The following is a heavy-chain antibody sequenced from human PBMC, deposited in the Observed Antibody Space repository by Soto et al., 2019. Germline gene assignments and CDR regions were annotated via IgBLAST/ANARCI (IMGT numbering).Heavy chain of an antibody. J-gene: IGHJ6*04. Sequence: EVQLVESVGGLVQPGGSLRLSCAASGFTFSSYSMNWVRQAPGKGLEWVSYIRSSSSTIYYADSVKGRFTISRDKDKKSLYPQMKSLRDQDTDVYDYARELAGTTSYDYYGMDVWGKGTTVSASS. V-gene: IGHV3-48*02. CDR2: IRSSSSTI. CDR3: ARELAGTTSYDYYGMDV. D-gene: IGHD1-7*01. CDR1: GFTFSSYS.